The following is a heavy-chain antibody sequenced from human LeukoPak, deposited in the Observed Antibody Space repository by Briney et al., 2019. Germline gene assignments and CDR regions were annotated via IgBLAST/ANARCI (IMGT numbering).Heavy chain of an antibody. D-gene: IGHD3-9*01. CDR1: GFTFSSYS. J-gene: IGHJ6*03. CDR3: TRHYDILTGYYNRYYYYYMDV. V-gene: IGHV3-21*04. Sequence: GGSLRLSCAAFGFTFSSYSMNWVRQAPGKGLEWVSSISSSSSYIYYADSVKGRFTISRDNSKNTAYLQMNSLKTEDTAVYYCTRHYDILTGYYNRYYYYYMDVWGKGTTVTVSS. CDR2: ISSSSSYI.